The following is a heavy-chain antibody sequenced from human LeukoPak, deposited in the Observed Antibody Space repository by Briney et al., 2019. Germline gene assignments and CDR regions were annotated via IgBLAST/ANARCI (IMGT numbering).Heavy chain of an antibody. V-gene: IGHV4-61*01. Sequence: PSETLSLTCTVSGGSISTNTYYWSWIRQPPGKGLEWIGQIYYSGSTYYNPSLKSRVTISLDTSKSQFSLKLTSVTAADTAVYYCAREFHPWGQGTLVSVSS. CDR2: IYYSGST. CDR1: GGSISTNTYY. J-gene: IGHJ5*02. CDR3: AREFHP.